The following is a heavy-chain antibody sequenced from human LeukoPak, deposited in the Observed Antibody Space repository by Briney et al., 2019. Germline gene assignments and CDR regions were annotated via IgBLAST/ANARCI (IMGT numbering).Heavy chain of an antibody. CDR3: AADLPYSNHGPLDH. D-gene: IGHD4-11*01. Sequence: GASVKVSCKASGFTFTNSAVQWVRQARGQRLEWIGWIVVGSGNTNYAPKFQERVTITRDMSTSTAYLELSSLRSEDTAFYYCAADLPYSNHGPLDHWGQGTLVTVSS. V-gene: IGHV1-58*01. J-gene: IGHJ4*02. CDR1: GFTFTNSA. CDR2: IVVGSGNT.